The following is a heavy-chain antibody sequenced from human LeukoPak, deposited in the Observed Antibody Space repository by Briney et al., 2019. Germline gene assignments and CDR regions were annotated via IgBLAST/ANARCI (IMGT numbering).Heavy chain of an antibody. J-gene: IGHJ4*02. CDR2: ISASGGRT. CDR3: AKGHSDFGTGFDL. CDR1: GFRFSDFA. Sequence: GGSLRLSCAASGFRFSDFAMSWVRQAPGKGLECVSVISASGGRTYSAESVKARFTISRDNSKNTLSLQMNSLTADDTAVYYCAKGHSDFGTGFDLWGQGTLATVS. D-gene: IGHD4-17*01. V-gene: IGHV3-23*01.